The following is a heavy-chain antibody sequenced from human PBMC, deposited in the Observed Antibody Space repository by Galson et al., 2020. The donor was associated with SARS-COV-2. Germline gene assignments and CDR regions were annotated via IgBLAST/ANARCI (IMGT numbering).Heavy chain of an antibody. J-gene: IGHJ4*02. CDR2: INSDGSTT. CDR1: GFTFSSYW. V-gene: IGHV3-74*01. D-gene: IGHD4-17*01. CDR3: VSPSTTVTTDYFDY. Sequence: GESLKISCVASGFTFSSYWMHWVRQAPGKGLVWVSRINSDGSTTTYADSVRGRFTVSRDNAKNTLYLQMNSLRAEDTAVYYCVSPSTTVTTDYFDYWGQGTLVTVSS.